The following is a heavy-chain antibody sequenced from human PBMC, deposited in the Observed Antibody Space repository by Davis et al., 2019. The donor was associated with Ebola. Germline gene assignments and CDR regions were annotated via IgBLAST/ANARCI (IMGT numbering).Heavy chain of an antibody. Sequence: GESLKISCAASGFTFSSYGMHWVRQAPGKGLEWVAVIWYDGSNKYYADSVKGRFTISRDNSKNTLYLQMNSLRAEDTAVYYCARAGQQLVLGYWGQGTLVTVSS. CDR1: GFTFSSYG. CDR2: IWYDGSNK. V-gene: IGHV3-33*01. J-gene: IGHJ4*02. CDR3: ARAGQQLVLGY. D-gene: IGHD6-13*01.